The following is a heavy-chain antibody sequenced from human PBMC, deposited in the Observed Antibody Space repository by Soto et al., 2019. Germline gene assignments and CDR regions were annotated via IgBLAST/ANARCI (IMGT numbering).Heavy chain of an antibody. D-gene: IGHD6-6*01. CDR2: SYHSGST. V-gene: IGHV4-39*01. J-gene: IGHJ4*02. Sequence: SETLSLTCTVSGASITSLYYYWGWIRQPPGKGLEWIGSSYHSGSTYYAPSLMSRVAMSVDTSKNQFSLKLNSVTAADTAVYYCARRGWGSSSFFDYWGQGALVTVSS. CDR3: ARRGWGSSSFFDY. CDR1: GASITSLYYY.